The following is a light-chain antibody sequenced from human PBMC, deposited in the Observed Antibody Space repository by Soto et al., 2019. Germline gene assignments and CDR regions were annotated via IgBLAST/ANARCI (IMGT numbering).Light chain of an antibody. CDR3: ISFTSNSQWV. V-gene: IGLV2-14*01. CDR1: SSDVGSYNY. J-gene: IGLJ3*02. Sequence: QSALTQPASVSGSPGQSITISCTGSSSDVGSYNYVSWYHQHPGKAPKLMIYEVSNRPSGVSNRFSGSKSGNTASLTISGLQAEDGADYYCISFTSNSQWVFGGGTKLTVL. CDR2: EVS.